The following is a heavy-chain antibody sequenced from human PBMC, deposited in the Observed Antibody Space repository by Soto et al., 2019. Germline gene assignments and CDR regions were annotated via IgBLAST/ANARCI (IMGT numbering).Heavy chain of an antibody. D-gene: IGHD6-13*01. CDR3: TRTPPSSSYYYYFGMDV. Sequence: PTLVNPTQTLTLTCTFSGFSLSTSGMCVSWVRQPPGKALEWLALIDWDYDTYYSTSLRTRLTISKDTSKNQVFLTMTNMDPADTATYYCTRTPPSSSYYYYFGMDVWGQGTTVTV. CDR2: IDWDYDT. J-gene: IGHJ6*02. CDR1: GFSLSTSGMC. V-gene: IGHV2-70*20.